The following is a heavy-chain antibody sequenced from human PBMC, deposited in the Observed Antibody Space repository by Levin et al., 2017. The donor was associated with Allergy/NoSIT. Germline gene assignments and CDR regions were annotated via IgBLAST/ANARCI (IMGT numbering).Heavy chain of an antibody. CDR3: ARVSLGYCSGGSCWGAYYFDY. J-gene: IGHJ4*02. Sequence: SQTLSLPCTVSGGSISSGGYYWSWIRQHPGKGLEWIGYIYYSGSTYYNPSLKSRVTISVDTSKNQFSLKLSSVTAADTAVYYCARVSLGYCSGGSCWGAYYFDYWGQGTLVTVSS. CDR1: GGSISSGGYY. D-gene: IGHD2-15*01. CDR2: IYYSGST. V-gene: IGHV4-31*03.